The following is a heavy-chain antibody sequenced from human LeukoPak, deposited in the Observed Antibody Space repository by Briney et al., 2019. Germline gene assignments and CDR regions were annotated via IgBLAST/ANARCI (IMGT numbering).Heavy chain of an antibody. CDR1: GFTVSSNY. CDR2: IYSGGST. J-gene: IGHJ6*03. D-gene: IGHD2-15*01. CDR3: TTDLVVAAPTVYMDV. Sequence: GGSLRLSCAASGFTVSSNYMSWVRQAPGKGLEWVSVIYSGGSTYYADSVKGRFTISRDNSKNTLYLQMNSLKTEDTAVYYCTTDLVVAAPTVYMDVWGKGTTVTVSS. V-gene: IGHV3-66*01.